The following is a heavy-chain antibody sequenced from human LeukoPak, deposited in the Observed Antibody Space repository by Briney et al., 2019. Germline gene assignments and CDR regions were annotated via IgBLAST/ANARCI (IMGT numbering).Heavy chain of an antibody. CDR3: ATPTSTGSY. CDR2: ISSSSSHI. CDR1: GLSFNTYS. D-gene: IGHD1-14*01. J-gene: IGHJ4*02. Sequence: GGSLRLSCAVSGLSFNTYSMNWVRQTPGRGLEWVSTISSSSSHIYYADSVKGRLTISRDNAQNALYLQMNSLRAEDSAVYYCATPTSTGSYWGQGTLVTVSS. V-gene: IGHV3-21*01.